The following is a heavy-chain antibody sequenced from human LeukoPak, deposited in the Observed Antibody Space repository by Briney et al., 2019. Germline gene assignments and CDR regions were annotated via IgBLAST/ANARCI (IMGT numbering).Heavy chain of an antibody. CDR2: IYPGDSDT. CDR1: GYSFTSYW. CDR3: AIGASMIVVGYEYFQH. J-gene: IGHJ1*01. V-gene: IGHV5-51*01. D-gene: IGHD3-22*01. Sequence: GESLKISCKGSGYSFTSYWIGWVRQMPGKGLEWMGIIYPGDSDTRYSPSFQGQVTISADKSISTAYLQWSSLKASDTAMYYCAIGASMIVVGYEYFQHWGQGTLVTVFS.